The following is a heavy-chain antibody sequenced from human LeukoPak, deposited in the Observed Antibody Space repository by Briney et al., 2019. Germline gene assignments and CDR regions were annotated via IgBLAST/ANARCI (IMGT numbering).Heavy chain of an antibody. D-gene: IGHD1-7*01. CDR1: GFTLDTYD. V-gene: IGHV3-23*01. CDR2: IIAGGRGAT. CDR3: AELNGRINWFDP. Sequence: QTGGSLRLSCTASGFTLDTYDMSWVRQAPGKGLGWVATIIAGGRGATYYADSVKGRFTLSRDRYKKTLSLQMNRLRVEDTGIYYCAELNGRINWFDPWGQGTLVTVSS. J-gene: IGHJ5*02.